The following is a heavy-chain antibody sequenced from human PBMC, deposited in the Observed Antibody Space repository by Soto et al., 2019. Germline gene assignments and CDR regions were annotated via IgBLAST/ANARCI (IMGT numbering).Heavy chain of an antibody. CDR1: GFTFSSYA. V-gene: IGHV3-30-3*01. CDR3: ARARSSPHAYYYYGMDV. D-gene: IGHD6-6*01. J-gene: IGHJ6*02. Sequence: QVQLVESGGGVVQPGRSLRLSCAASGFTFSSYAMHWVRQAPGKGLEWVAVISYDGSNKYYADSVKGRFTISRDNSKNTLYLQMNSLRAEDTAVYYCARARSSPHAYYYYGMDVWGQGTTVTVSS. CDR2: ISYDGSNK.